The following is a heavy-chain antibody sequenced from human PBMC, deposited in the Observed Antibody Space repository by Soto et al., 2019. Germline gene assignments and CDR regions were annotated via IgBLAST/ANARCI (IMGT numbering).Heavy chain of an antibody. CDR3: ARVVPGAEAWFGP. D-gene: IGHD2-2*01. CDR2: ISLYSDGT. V-gene: IGHV1-18*01. Sequence: ASVKVSCKASGGTFGSQGITWVRQAPGQPLEWLGWISLYSDGTNYAQKFQGRVSMTTDTSTTTAYMELRSLRSDDTAVYYCARVVPGAEAWFGPWGQGTLVTVSS. CDR1: GGTFGSQG. J-gene: IGHJ5*02.